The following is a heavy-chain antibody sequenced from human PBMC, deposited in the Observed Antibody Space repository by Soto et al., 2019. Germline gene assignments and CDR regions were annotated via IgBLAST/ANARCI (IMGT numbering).Heavy chain of an antibody. CDR3: ARGWCTSTSCPYMDV. D-gene: IGHD2-2*01. Sequence: QVQLVESGGGVVQPGRSLRLSCAASGFTFSSYAMHWVRQAPGKGLEWVAVISYDGSNKYYADSVKGRFTISRDNPKNTLYLPRNSLRAEDAAVYYCARGWCTSTSCPYMDVWGQGTTVTVSS. J-gene: IGHJ6*02. CDR2: ISYDGSNK. CDR1: GFTFSSYA. V-gene: IGHV3-30-3*01.